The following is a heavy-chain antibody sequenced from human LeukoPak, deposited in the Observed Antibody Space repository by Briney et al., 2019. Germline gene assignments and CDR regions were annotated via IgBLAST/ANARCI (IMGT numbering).Heavy chain of an antibody. CDR3: AKAGLARQHYYGMDV. CDR1: GFTFDDYA. CDR2: ISWNSGSI. V-gene: IGHV3-9*01. Sequence: QPGGSLRLSCAASGFTFDDYAMPWVRQAPGKGLEWVSGISWNSGSIGYADSVKGRFTISRDNAKNSLYLQMNSLRAEDTALYYCAKAGLARQHYYGMDVWGQGTTVTVSS. D-gene: IGHD6-6*01. J-gene: IGHJ6*02.